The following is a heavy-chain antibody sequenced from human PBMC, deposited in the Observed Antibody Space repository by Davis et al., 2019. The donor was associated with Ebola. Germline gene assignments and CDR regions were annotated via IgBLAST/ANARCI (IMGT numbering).Heavy chain of an antibody. D-gene: IGHD6-13*01. CDR1: GFTFGDYA. CDR2: IRSKAYGGKT. Sequence: GGSLRLSCTGFGFTFGDYAMNWVRQAPGKGLEWVGFIRSKAYGGKTEYAASVKGRFTITRDDSKNIADLQMNSLKTEDTAVYFCTRDLKQPPPSYYYGMDVWGQGTTVTVSS. J-gene: IGHJ6*02. CDR3: TRDLKQPPPSYYYGMDV. V-gene: IGHV3-49*04.